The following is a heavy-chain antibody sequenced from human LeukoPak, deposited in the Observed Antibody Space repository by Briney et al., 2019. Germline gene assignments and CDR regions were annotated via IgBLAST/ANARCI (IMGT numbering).Heavy chain of an antibody. CDR2: ISAYNGNT. CDR3: ARDAAAGTPYYYYYYYMDV. Sequence: ASVKVSCKASGYTFTSYGISWVRQAPGQGLEWMGWISAYNGNTNYAQKLQGRVTMTTDTSTSTAYMELRSLRSDDTAVYYCARDAAAGTPYYYYYYYMDVWAKGPRSPSP. V-gene: IGHV1-18*01. CDR1: GYTFTSYG. J-gene: IGHJ6*03. D-gene: IGHD6-13*01.